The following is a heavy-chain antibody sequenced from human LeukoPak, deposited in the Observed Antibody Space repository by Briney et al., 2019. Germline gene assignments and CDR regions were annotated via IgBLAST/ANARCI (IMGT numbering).Heavy chain of an antibody. CDR1: GGSISSYY. D-gene: IGHD6-13*01. CDR2: IFYSGGP. Sequence: SETLSLTCTVSGGSISSYYWSWIRQPPGKGLEWIGNIFYSGGPNYNPSLKSRVTTSFDTSKNQFSLKLSFVTAADTAVYYCARVGHSSSWYVRYYYYGMDVWGQGTTVTVSS. CDR3: ARVGHSSSWYVRYYYYGMDV. V-gene: IGHV4-59*08. J-gene: IGHJ6*02.